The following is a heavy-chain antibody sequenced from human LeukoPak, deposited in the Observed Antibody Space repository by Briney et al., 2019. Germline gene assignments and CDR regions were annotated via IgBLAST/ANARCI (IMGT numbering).Heavy chain of an antibody. CDR3: AKQERGIVGATTGFDY. CDR1: GFTFSSYA. V-gene: IGHV3-23*01. CDR2: ISNSGGTT. Sequence: GGSLRLSCAASGFTFSSYAMSWVRQAPGKGLEWVSTISNSGGTTYYADSVKGRFTISRDDSENTLYLQMNSLRAEDTAVYYCAKQERGIVGATTGFDYWGQGTLVTVSS. J-gene: IGHJ4*02. D-gene: IGHD1-26*01.